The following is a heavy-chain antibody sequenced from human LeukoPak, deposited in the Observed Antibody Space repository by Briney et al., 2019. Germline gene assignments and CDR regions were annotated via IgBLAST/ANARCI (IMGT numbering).Heavy chain of an antibody. Sequence: SQTLSLTCALYGASFSSYYWTSIRQPPGNGLESIGEINHSGSTNYNPSLKSRVTISVDTSKNKFSLKLSSVTAADTAVYYCARGPHIQAATGRFWNYWGQGTLVTVSS. CDR3: ARGPHIQAATGRFWNY. D-gene: IGHD6-13*01. CDR1: GASFSSYY. V-gene: IGHV4-34*01. CDR2: INHSGST. J-gene: IGHJ4*02.